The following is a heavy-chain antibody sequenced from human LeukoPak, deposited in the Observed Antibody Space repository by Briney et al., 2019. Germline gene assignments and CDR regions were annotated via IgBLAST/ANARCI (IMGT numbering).Heavy chain of an antibody. D-gene: IGHD3-22*01. CDR3: ARADNSGTIFDY. CDR2: IAQDGSEE. J-gene: IGHJ4*02. CDR1: GFSFSRYW. V-gene: IGHV3-7*01. Sequence: GGSLRLSCAASGFSFSRYWMTWVRQAPGKGLEWVANIAQDGSEEYYVDSVKGRFTISRDNAKNSLYLQMNSLRAEDTAVYYCARADNSGTIFDYRGQGTLDGVSS.